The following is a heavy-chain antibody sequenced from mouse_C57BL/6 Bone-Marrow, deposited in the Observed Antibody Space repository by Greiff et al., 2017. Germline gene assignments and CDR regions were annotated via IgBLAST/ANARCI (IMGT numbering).Heavy chain of an antibody. CDR2: ISSGSSTI. D-gene: IGHD1-1*01. J-gene: IGHJ3*01. CDR1: GFTFSDYG. V-gene: IGHV5-17*01. CDR3: GRGDCGSSPFAY. Sequence: EVKLMESGGGLVKPGGSLKLSCAASGFTFSDYGMHWVRQAPEKGLEWVAYISSGSSTIYYADTVKGRFTISRDNATNTLFLQMTSLRSEDTAMYYCGRGDCGSSPFAYWGQGTLVTVSA.